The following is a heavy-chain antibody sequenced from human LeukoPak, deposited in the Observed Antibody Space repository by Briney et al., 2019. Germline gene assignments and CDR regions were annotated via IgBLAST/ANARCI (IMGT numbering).Heavy chain of an antibody. D-gene: IGHD2-21*01. CDR2: ISSSSSYI. J-gene: IGHJ6*03. V-gene: IGHV3-21*01. CDR1: GFTFSSYS. CDR3: ARDKNLLWYYYYYMDV. Sequence: GGSLRLSCAASGFTFSSYSMNWVRQAPGKGLEWVSSISSSSSYIYYADSVKGRFTISRDNAKNSLYLQMNSLRAEDTAVYYCARDKNLLWYYYYYMDVWGKGTTVTVSS.